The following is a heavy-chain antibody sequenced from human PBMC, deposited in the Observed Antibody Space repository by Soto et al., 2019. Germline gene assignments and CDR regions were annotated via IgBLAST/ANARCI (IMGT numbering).Heavy chain of an antibody. CDR2: IYYSGST. Sequence: QVQLQESGPGLVKPSETLSLTCTVSGGSISSYYWSWIRQPPGKGLEWIGYIYYSGSTNYNPSLKSRVTISVDTSKNQFSLKLSSLTAADTAVYYCATHHGGLRFLEWLPVDYWGQGTLVTVSS. CDR1: GGSISSYY. J-gene: IGHJ4*02. D-gene: IGHD3-3*01. V-gene: IGHV4-59*08. CDR3: ATHHGGLRFLEWLPVDY.